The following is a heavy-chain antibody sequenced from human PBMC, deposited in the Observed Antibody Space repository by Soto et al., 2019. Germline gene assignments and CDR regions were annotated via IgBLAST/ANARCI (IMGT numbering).Heavy chain of an antibody. D-gene: IGHD7-27*01. V-gene: IGHV2-5*01. CDR3: AHRPNWGINGLGA. CDR2: IYWNDDK. J-gene: IGHJ6*02. CDR1: GFSLNTAGGG. Sequence: QITLKESGPTRVKPTQTLTLTCTLSGFSLNTAGGGVVWIRQPPGKALEWLALIYWNDDKRYSPSLNNRLTITKDTSRNQVVLTVTNVAPDDTGTYYCAHRPNWGINGLGAWGQGTTVTVSS.